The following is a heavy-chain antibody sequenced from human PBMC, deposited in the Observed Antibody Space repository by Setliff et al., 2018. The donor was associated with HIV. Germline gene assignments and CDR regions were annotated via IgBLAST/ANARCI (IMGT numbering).Heavy chain of an antibody. CDR1: GASLSTHY. Sequence: SETLSLTCVISGASLSTHYWSWIRQSPGKGLEWIGNIHYTGISDFNPSLKRRATISLDRPKMQFSLKLSSVTAADTALYYCARDPGRTAAGTEYFDYWGQGVLVTVSS. CDR3: ARDPGRTAAGTEYFDY. D-gene: IGHD6-13*01. V-gene: IGHV4-59*11. J-gene: IGHJ4*02. CDR2: IHYTGIS.